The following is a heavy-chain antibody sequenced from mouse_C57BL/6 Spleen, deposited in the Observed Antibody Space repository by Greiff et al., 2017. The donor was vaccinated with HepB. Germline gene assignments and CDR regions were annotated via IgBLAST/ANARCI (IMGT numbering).Heavy chain of an antibody. J-gene: IGHJ2*01. CDR1: GFTFTDYY. D-gene: IGHD2-4*01. CDR2: IRNKANGYTT. Sequence: EVQLVESGGGLVQPGGSLSLSCAASGFTFTDYYMSWVRQPPGKALEWLGFIRNKANGYTTEYSASVKGRFTISRDNSQSILYLQMNALRAEDSATYYCARYMITTTGFDYWGQGTTLTVSS. CDR3: ARYMITTTGFDY. V-gene: IGHV7-3*01.